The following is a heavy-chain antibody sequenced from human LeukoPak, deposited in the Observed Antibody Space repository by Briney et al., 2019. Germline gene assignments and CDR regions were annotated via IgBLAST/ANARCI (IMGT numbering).Heavy chain of an antibody. V-gene: IGHV1-8*01. Sequence: ASVKVSCKASGYTFTSYDINRVRQATGQGLEWMGWMNPNSGNTGYAQKFQGRVTMTRNTSISTAYMELSSLRSEDTAVYYCARARYCSGGSCYSETWGQGTLVTVSS. J-gene: IGHJ5*02. CDR3: ARARYCSGGSCYSET. D-gene: IGHD2-15*01. CDR2: MNPNSGNT. CDR1: GYTFTSYD.